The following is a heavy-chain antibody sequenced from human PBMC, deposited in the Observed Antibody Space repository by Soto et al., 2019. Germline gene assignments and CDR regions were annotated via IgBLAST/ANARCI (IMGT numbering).Heavy chain of an antibody. CDR1: GGTFSSYA. V-gene: IGHV1-69*06. CDR3: ARDPEESVGATPWLES. D-gene: IGHD1-26*01. CDR2: ILPIFGTA. Sequence: QVQLVQSGAEVKKPGSSVKVSCKASGGTFSSYAISWVRQAPGQGLEWMGGILPIFGTANYAQKFHGRVTIAADKSKSTAYMELSSLRSEDTDVYYCARDPEESVGATPWLESWGQGTLVCFSS. J-gene: IGHJ4*02.